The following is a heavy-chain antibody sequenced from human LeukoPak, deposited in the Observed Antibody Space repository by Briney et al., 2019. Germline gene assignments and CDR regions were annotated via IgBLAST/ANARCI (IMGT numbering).Heavy chain of an antibody. J-gene: IGHJ4*02. CDR3: ARGALIMVTF. Sequence: GGSLRLSCAASGFSLSSYRMSWVRQAPGKGLEWVANIKEDGSEKNYVESVKGRFTISRDNAENSMYLQMNSLRAEDTAVYYCARGALIMVTFWGQGTLVTVSS. CDR1: GFSLSSYR. CDR2: IKEDGSEK. D-gene: IGHD4-23*01. V-gene: IGHV3-7*05.